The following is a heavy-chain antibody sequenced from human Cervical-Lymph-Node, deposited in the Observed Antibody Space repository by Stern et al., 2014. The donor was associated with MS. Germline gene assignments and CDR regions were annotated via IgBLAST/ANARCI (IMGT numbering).Heavy chain of an antibody. CDR1: GYSFTANW. Sequence: EVQLVESGAEVKKPGESLTISCKGSGYSFTANWLAWVRQMPGKGLEWMGIIYPGDSDTRYSPSFQGQVTISADKSISTAYLQWSSLKASDTAMYYCARDYGDYAFDYWGQGTLVTVSS. CDR2: IYPGDSDT. CDR3: ARDYGDYAFDY. D-gene: IGHD4-17*01. V-gene: IGHV5-51*01. J-gene: IGHJ4*02.